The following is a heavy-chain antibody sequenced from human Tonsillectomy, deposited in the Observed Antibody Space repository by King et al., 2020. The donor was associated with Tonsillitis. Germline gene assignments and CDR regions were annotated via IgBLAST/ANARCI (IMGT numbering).Heavy chain of an antibody. V-gene: IGHV3-23*04. J-gene: IGHJ4*02. CDR3: AKDRDTYYDFWSGYSDFDY. CDR2: ISGGGSGT. D-gene: IGHD3-3*01. CDR1: GFIFSSYA. Sequence: VQLVESGGALVQPGGSLRLSCAASGFIFSSYAMSWVRQAPGKGLEWVSAISGGGSGTYYADSVKGRFTISRDNSKNTLYLQMNSLRAEDTAVYYCAKDRDTYYDFWSGYSDFDYWGQGTLVPVSS.